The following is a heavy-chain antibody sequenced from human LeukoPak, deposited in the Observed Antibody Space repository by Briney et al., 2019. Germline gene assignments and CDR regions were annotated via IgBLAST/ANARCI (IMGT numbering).Heavy chain of an antibody. J-gene: IGHJ4*02. CDR2: INHSGIT. D-gene: IGHD3-16*02. CDR1: GESFSAYY. Sequence: SETLSLTCAVYGESFSAYYWSWIRQSPGKGLEWIGEINHSGITHYNPSLKSRVTISVDTSKNQFSLEVTSVTAADTAVFYCARRYSHPPSDSGGGTYRYAYHFDYWGQGSLVTVSS. CDR3: ARRYSHPPSDSGGGTYRYAYHFDY. V-gene: IGHV4-34*01.